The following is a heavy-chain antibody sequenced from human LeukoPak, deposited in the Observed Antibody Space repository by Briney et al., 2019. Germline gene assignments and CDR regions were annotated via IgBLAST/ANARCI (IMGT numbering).Heavy chain of an antibody. CDR2: IDPSGGST. Sequence: ASANVSCKSSGYTFTIYYMHCVRHAPGQGLVWMGIIDPSGGSTSYAQKFKGRVTMTRDTSTSTVYMELSSLRSEDTAVYCCARDPFEDDWGQGTLVTVSS. CDR1: GYTFTIYY. V-gene: IGHV1-46*01. J-gene: IGHJ4*02. CDR3: ARDPFEDD.